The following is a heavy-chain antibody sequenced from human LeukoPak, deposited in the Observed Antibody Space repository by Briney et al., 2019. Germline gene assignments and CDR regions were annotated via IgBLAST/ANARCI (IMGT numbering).Heavy chain of an antibody. CDR2: ISGSGGST. D-gene: IGHD2-2*01. Sequence: GGSLRLSCAVSGFTFSSYDMSWVRQAPGKGLEWVSAISGSGGSTYYADSVKGRFTISRDNSKSTLYLQMNSLRAEDTAVYYCTKDRHAPGRYCSSITCFPFDSWGQGTLVTVSS. CDR1: GFTFSSYD. V-gene: IGHV3-23*01. CDR3: TKDRHAPGRYCSSITCFPFDS. J-gene: IGHJ5*01.